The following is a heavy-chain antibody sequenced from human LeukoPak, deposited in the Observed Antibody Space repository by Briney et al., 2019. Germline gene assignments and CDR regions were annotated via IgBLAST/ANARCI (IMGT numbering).Heavy chain of an antibody. CDR2: ITPIFGTA. D-gene: IGHD3-22*01. V-gene: IGHV1-69*13. J-gene: IGHJ4*02. CDR3: AREWGLESSGYYYAY. CDR1: GGTFSRFT. Sequence: ASVKVSCKAYGGTFSRFTISWVRQAPGQGFEWMGGITPIFGTANFAQKFQGRVSITADGSTSTAFMELSSLRSEDTAVYYCAREWGLESSGYYYAYWGQGTLVTVSS.